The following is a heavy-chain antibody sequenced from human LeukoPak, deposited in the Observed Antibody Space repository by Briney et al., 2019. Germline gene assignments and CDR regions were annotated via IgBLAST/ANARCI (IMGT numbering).Heavy chain of an antibody. CDR3: ARFRLYCSGGSCYPDY. J-gene: IGHJ4*02. CDR1: GYSFTSCW. V-gene: IGHV5-51*01. Sequence: GESLKISCKGSGYSFTSCWIGWVRQMPGKGLEWMGIIYPGDSDTRYSPSFQGQVTISADKSISTAYLQWSSLKAWDTAMYYCARFRLYCSGGSCYPDYWGQGTLVTVSS. D-gene: IGHD2-15*01. CDR2: IYPGDSDT.